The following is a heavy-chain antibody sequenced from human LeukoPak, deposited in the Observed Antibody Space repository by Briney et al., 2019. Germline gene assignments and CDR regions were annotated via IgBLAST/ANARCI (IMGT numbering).Heavy chain of an antibody. J-gene: IGHJ5*02. CDR3: APVGGSDPTGT. Sequence: PSETLSLTCSVSDGSINSYYWGWIRQPPGKGLEWIGSIYYSGSTYYNPSLKSRVTISVDTSKNQFSLKLSSVTAADTAVYYCAPVGGSDPTGTWGQGTLVTVSS. CDR1: DGSINSYY. D-gene: IGHD2-21*02. CDR2: IYYSGST. V-gene: IGHV4-39*01.